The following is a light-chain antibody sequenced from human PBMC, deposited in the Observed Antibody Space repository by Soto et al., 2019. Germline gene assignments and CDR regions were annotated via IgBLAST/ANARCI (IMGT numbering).Light chain of an antibody. CDR3: QQRSNWPYT. Sequence: EIVLTQSPATLSLSPGERATLSCRASQSVSSYLAWYRQKPGQAPRLLIYDASNRATGIPARFSASGSGTDFTLTMSCLEPEDFVVYYCQQRSNWPYTFGQGTKVEIK. CDR1: QSVSSY. J-gene: IGKJ2*01. CDR2: DAS. V-gene: IGKV3-11*01.